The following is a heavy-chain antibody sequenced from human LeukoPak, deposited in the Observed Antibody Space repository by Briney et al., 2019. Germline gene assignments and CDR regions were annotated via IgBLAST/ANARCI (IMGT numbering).Heavy chain of an antibody. J-gene: IGHJ5*01. Sequence: GGSLRLSCAGSGFIFNNYWMHWVRQAPGKGLVWVSRINSDGSSISYADSVKGRFTISRDNAKNTLYLQMNSLRAEDTAVYYCARVPAAGTWFDSWGQGTLVTVSS. D-gene: IGHD6-13*01. CDR2: INSDGSSI. CDR3: ARVPAAGTWFDS. V-gene: IGHV3-74*01. CDR1: GFIFNNYW.